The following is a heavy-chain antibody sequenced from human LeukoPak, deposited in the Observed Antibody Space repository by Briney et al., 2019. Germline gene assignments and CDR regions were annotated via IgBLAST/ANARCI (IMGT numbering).Heavy chain of an antibody. D-gene: IGHD1-26*01. J-gene: IGHJ4*02. V-gene: IGHV4-59*12. CDR3: PRLVGAATDPFDY. CDR1: GGSISSYY. CDR2: IYYSGST. Sequence: SETLSLTCTVSGGSISSYYWSWIRQPPGKRLEWIGYIYYSGSTNYNPTLKSRVTISVDTSNNLFSLKLSSVTAADTAVYDCPRLVGAATDPFDYWGQGTLVTVSS.